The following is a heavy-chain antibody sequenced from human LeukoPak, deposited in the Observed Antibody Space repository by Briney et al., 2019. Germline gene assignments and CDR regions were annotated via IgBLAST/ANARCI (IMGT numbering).Heavy chain of an antibody. CDR3: AREGYSGSPGYFDY. Sequence: SSVELCCYPLQGIVCLYTVSGGAESAGLQVRGWRTFIPILGIANYGQKFQGRVTVTADKSTSAAYMELSSLRSEDTAVYYCAREGYSGSPGYFDYWGQGTLVTVSS. CDR1: QGIVCLYT. CDR2: FIPILGIA. V-gene: IGHV1-69*04. D-gene: IGHD1-26*01. J-gene: IGHJ4*02.